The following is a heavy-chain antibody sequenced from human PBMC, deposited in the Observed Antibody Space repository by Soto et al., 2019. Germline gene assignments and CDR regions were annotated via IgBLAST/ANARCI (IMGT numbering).Heavy chain of an antibody. CDR2: ISAYNGNT. V-gene: IGHV1-18*01. CDR1: GYTFSNYG. J-gene: IGHJ4*02. Sequence: QVQLVQSGAEVKKPGASVKVSCKASGYTFSNYGISWVRQAPGQGLEWMGWISAYNGNTKYAQKLQGRVTMTTDTSTSKAYMDLRSLRSDDTAVYYCDSDSPPVDYWGQGTLVTVSS. CDR3: DSDSPPVDY.